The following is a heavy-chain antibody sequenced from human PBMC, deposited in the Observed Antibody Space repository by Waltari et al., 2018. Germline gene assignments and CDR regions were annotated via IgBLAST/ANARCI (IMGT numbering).Heavy chain of an antibody. D-gene: IGHD6-19*01. J-gene: IGHJ4*02. V-gene: IGHV3-7*01. CDR1: GLPFSDHW. Sequence: EVQLVESGGGLVQPGGSLRLSCAVYGLPFSDHWMTWIRQTPGKGLQCVALINQDGSQSYYVDSVKGRFTISRDNAKKSLDLQMNSLRDEDTAVYYCARDVGWGLFDYWGQGTLVTVSS. CDR3: ARDVGWGLFDY. CDR2: INQDGSQS.